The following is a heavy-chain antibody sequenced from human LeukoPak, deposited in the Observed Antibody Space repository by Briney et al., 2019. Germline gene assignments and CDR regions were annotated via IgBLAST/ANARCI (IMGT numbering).Heavy chain of an antibody. D-gene: IGHD3-16*02. CDR1: GYTLTGYY. CDR3: ARDKLGLGELSLYDQ. CDR2: MNPNSGGT. J-gene: IGHJ5*02. V-gene: IGHV1-2*02. Sequence: ASVKVSCKASGYTLTGYYMHWVRQAPGQGLKWMGWMNPNSGGTKSAQKFQGRVTMTRDTSISTAYMELSRLTSDDTAMYYCARDKLGLGELSLYDQWGQGTLVTVSS.